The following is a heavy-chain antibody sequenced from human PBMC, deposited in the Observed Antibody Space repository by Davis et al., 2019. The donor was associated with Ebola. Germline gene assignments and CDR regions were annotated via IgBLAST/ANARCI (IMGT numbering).Heavy chain of an antibody. CDR3: ARDARYYYGSGSYYPLYFDY. V-gene: IGHV3-23*01. CDR2: ISGSGGST. J-gene: IGHJ4*02. CDR1: GFTFSSYA. D-gene: IGHD3-10*01. Sequence: GESLKISCAASGFTFSSYAMSWVRQAPGKGLEWVSAISGSGGSTYYADSVKGRFTISRDNSKNTLYLQMNSLRAEDTAVYYCARDARYYYGSGSYYPLYFDYWGQGTLVTVSS.